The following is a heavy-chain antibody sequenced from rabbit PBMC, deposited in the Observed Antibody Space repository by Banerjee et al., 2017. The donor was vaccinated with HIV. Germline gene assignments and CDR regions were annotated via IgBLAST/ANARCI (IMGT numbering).Heavy chain of an antibody. Sequence: QEQLEESGGDLVKPEGSLTLTCTASGFSFSSSYWICWIRQAPGKGLEWIAFIYVSSSDRTYYASWAKGRFTISKTSSTTVTLQMTSLTAADTATYFCARGNGYDYIELWGPGTLVTVS. CDR3: ARGNGYDYIEL. CDR2: IYVSSSDRT. V-gene: IGHV1S45*01. D-gene: IGHD1-1*01. CDR1: GFSFSSSYW. J-gene: IGHJ6*01.